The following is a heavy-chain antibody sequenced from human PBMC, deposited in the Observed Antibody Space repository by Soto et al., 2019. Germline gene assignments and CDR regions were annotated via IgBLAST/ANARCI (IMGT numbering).Heavy chain of an antibody. D-gene: IGHD6-13*01. CDR2: ISYDGNNK. CDR1: GFTFSRYG. CDR3: AKDPKGWEQQLGIYYYYYGMDV. Sequence: GRSLRLSCAASGFTFSRYGIHWVRQAPGKGLEWVAVISYDGNNKYYGDSVKGRFTISRDNSKNTLYLQMDSLRAEDTAVYYCAKDPKGWEQQLGIYYYYYGMDVWGQGTTVTVSS. J-gene: IGHJ6*02. V-gene: IGHV3-30*18.